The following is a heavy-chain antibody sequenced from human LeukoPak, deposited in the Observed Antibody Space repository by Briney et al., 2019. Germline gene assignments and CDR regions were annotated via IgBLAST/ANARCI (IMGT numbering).Heavy chain of an antibody. D-gene: IGHD6-19*01. J-gene: IGHJ4*02. Sequence: GGSLRLSCAASGFTFSSYGMHWVRQAPGKGLEWVSAISGSGGSTYYADSVKGRFTISRDNSKNTLYLQMNSLRAEDTAVYYCAKGTWDSSGWILDYWGQGTLVTVSS. CDR3: AKGTWDSSGWILDY. CDR1: GFTFSSYG. CDR2: ISGSGGST. V-gene: IGHV3-23*01.